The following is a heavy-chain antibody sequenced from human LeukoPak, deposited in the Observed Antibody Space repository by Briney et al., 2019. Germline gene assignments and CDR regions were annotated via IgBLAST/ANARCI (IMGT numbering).Heavy chain of an antibody. CDR3: AKRHYDFWSGYQNQMYYFDY. J-gene: IGHJ4*02. V-gene: IGHV3-23*01. D-gene: IGHD3-3*01. CDR2: ISGSGGST. Sequence: RGSLRLSCAASGFTFSSYAMSWVRQAPGKGLEWVSAISGSGGSTYYADSVKGRFTISRDNSKNTLYLQMNSLRAEDTAVYYCAKRHYDFWSGYQNQMYYFDYWGQGTLVTVSS. CDR1: GFTFSSYA.